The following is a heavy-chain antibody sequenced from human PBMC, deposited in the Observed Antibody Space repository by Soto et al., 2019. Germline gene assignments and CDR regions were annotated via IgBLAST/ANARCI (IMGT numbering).Heavy chain of an antibody. CDR1: GGTFSSYT. D-gene: IGHD5-12*01. CDR3: ARRVATMGDAFDI. CDR2: IIPILGIA. Sequence: ASVKVSCKASGGTFSSYTISWVRQAPGQGLEWMGRIIPILGIANYAQKFQGRVTITADKSTSTAYMELSSLRSEDTAVYYCARRVATMGDAFDIWGQGTMVTVSS. J-gene: IGHJ3*02. V-gene: IGHV1-69*02.